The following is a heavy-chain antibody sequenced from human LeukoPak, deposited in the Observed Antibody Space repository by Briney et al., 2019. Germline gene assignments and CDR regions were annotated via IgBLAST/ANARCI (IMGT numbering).Heavy chain of an antibody. CDR2: IYHTGTT. D-gene: IGHD3-10*01. CDR1: GVSISSGDYS. CDR3: AGDFGSGSYRFDY. V-gene: IGHV4-30-2*01. Sequence: SETLSLTCAVSGVSISSGDYSWSWLRQPPGKGLEWIGYIYHTGTTYYNPSLKGRGTISLDRSKNQFSLKLTPVTAADTAVYYCAGDFGSGSYRFDYWGQGTLVTVSS. J-gene: IGHJ4*02.